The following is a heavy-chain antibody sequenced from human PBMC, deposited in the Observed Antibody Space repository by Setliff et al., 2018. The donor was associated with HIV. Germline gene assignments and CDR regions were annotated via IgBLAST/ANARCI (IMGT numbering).Heavy chain of an antibody. D-gene: IGHD3-10*01. CDR2: ISSSSNYI. CDR3: ARLNTGSSYYYYGMDV. V-gene: IGHV3-21*01. Sequence: SLRLSCAASEFTFNTYTMNWVRQAPGKGLEWVSSISSSSNYIYYADSVKGRFTISRDNAKNSLYLQMNSLRAEDTAVYYCARLNTGSSYYYYGMDVWGQGTTVTVSS. CDR1: EFTFNTYT. J-gene: IGHJ6*02.